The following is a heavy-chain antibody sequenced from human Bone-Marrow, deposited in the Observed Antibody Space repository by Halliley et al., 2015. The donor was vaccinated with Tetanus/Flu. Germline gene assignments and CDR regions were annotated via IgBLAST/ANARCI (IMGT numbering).Heavy chain of an antibody. CDR2: RSYSTDYT. V-gene: IGHV3-11*05. Sequence: WISYRSYSTDYTNYADSVKGRFTVSRDNAKNSLFLHMNTLRADDTAMYSCARADSSGPWFSFDSWGQGALVTVSS. D-gene: IGHD3-22*01. CDR3: ARADSSGPWFSFDS. J-gene: IGHJ4*02.